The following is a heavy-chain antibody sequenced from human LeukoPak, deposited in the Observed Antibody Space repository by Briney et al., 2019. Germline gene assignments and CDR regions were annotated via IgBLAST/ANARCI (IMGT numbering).Heavy chain of an antibody. CDR3: ARVTFSGVD. D-gene: IGHD1-26*01. CDR2: IDTDGSIT. V-gene: IGHV3-74*01. CDR1: GFTFSSYW. Sequence: PGGSLRLSCAASGFTFSSYWMHGVRQAPGKGRVWVSRIDTDGSITSYADSVKGRFTISRDNAKNTLYLQMNSLRAEDTAVYYCARVTFSGVDWGQGPLVTVSS. J-gene: IGHJ1*01.